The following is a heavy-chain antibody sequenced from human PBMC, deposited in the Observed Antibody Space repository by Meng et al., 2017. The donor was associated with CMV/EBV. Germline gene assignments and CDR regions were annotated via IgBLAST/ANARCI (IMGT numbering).Heavy chain of an antibody. CDR3: AKAYGSYYIGDAFDI. CDR1: GFTFDDYA. Sequence: SLKISCAASGFTFDDYAMHWVRQAPGKGLEWVSGISWNSGSIGYADSVKGRFTISRDNAKNSLYLQMNSLRAEDTVLYYCAKAYGSYYIGDAFDIWGQGTVVTVSS. J-gene: IGHJ3*02. V-gene: IGHV3-9*01. CDR2: ISWNSGSI. D-gene: IGHD3-10*01.